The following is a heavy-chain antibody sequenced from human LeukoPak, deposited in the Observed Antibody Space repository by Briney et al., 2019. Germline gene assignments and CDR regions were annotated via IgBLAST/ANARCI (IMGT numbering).Heavy chain of an antibody. Sequence: SETLSLTCTVSGGSISSRSYYWGWIRQPPGKGLEWIGSIYYSGSTYYNPSLKSRVTISVDTSKNQFSLKLSSVTAADSAVYYCARGPSTSSGWYSVDYWGQGTLVTVSS. CDR1: GGSISSRSYY. D-gene: IGHD6-19*01. CDR3: ARGPSTSSGWYSVDY. V-gene: IGHV4-39*07. J-gene: IGHJ4*02. CDR2: IYYSGST.